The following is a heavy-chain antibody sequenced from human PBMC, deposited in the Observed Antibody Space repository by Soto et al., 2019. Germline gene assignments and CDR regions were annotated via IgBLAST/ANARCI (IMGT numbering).Heavy chain of an antibody. CDR1: GGTFSSYT. D-gene: IGHD3-16*02. J-gene: IGHJ4*02. CDR3: AREDLGELSPLDY. V-gene: IGHV1-69*04. CDR2: IIPILGIA. Sequence: GASVKVSCKASGGTFSSYTISWVRQAPGQGLEWMGRIIPILGIANYAQKFQGRVTITADKSTSTAYMELSSLRSEDTAVYYCAREDLGELSPLDYWGQGTLVTVSS.